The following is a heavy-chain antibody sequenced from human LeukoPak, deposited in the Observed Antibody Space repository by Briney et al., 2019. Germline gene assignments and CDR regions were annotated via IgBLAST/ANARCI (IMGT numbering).Heavy chain of an antibody. V-gene: IGHV4-4*07. J-gene: IGHJ6*03. Sequence: SGTLSLTSTVSGGSISSDYLSWVRQPAGKGLEWIGRIYTSGSTNYNPSPKSRVTMSVDTSKNQFSLKLSSVTAADTAVYYCARDSLPPNYYYYYMDVWGKGTTVTVSS. CDR2: IYTSGST. D-gene: IGHD1-26*01. CDR1: GGSISSDY. CDR3: ARDSLPPNYYYYYMDV.